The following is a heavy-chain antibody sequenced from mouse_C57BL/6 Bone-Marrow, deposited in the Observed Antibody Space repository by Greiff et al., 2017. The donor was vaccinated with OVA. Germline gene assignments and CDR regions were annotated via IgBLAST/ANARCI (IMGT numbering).Heavy chain of an antibody. CDR2: INPGSGGT. Sequence: VKLMESGAELVRPGTSVKVSCKASGYAFTNYLIEWVKQRPGQGLEWIGVINPGSGGTNYNEKFKGKATLTADKSSSTAYMQLSSLTSEDSAVYFCARSDYYGSTPYWYFDVWGTGTTVTVSS. D-gene: IGHD1-1*01. J-gene: IGHJ1*03. V-gene: IGHV1-54*01. CDR3: ARSDYYGSTPYWYFDV. CDR1: GYAFTNYL.